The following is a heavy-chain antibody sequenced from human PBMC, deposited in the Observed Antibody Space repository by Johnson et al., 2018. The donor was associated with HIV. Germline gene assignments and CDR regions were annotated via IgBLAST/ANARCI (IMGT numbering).Heavy chain of an antibody. V-gene: IGHV3-30-3*01. CDR1: RFIFDDHA. CDR2: ISYDGSNK. J-gene: IGHJ3*02. Sequence: QVQLVESGGGLAQSGRSLRLSCAASRFIFDDHAMYWVRQSPGKGLEWVAVISYDGSNKYYADSVKGRFTISRDNSKNTVYLQMNSLRAEDTAVYYCARDDAFDIWGQGTMVTVSS. CDR3: ARDDAFDI.